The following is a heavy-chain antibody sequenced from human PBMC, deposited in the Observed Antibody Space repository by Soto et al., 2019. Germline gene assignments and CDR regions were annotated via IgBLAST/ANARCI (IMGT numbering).Heavy chain of an antibody. CDR2: IIPIFGIA. V-gene: IGHV1-69*13. Sequence: SVKVSCKASGGTFSSYAISWVRQAPGQGLEWMGGIIPIFGIANYAQKFQGRVTITADESTSTAYMELSSLRSEDTAVYYCARDLVLPSPHDYGDYVGGWGQGTLVTVSS. D-gene: IGHD4-17*01. CDR1: GGTFSSYA. J-gene: IGHJ4*02. CDR3: ARDLVLPSPHDYGDYVGG.